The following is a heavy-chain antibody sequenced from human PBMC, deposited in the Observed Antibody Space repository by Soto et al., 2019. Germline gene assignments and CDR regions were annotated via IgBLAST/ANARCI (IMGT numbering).Heavy chain of an antibody. CDR3: ARLSTYCGGDCYLGRVVAFDI. CDR2: IYYSGST. V-gene: IGHV4-39*01. CDR1: GGSISSSSYY. Sequence: PSETLSLTCTVSGGSISSSSYYWGWIRQPPGKGLEWIGSIYYSGSTYYNPSLKSRVTISVDTSKNQFSLKLSSVTAADTAVYYCARLSTYCGGDCYLGRVVAFDIWGQGTMVTVSS. J-gene: IGHJ3*02. D-gene: IGHD2-21*01.